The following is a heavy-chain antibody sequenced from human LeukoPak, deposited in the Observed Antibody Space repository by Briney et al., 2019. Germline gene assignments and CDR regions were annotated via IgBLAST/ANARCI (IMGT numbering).Heavy chain of an antibody. CDR3: ARKGGGSGSYDYFDF. CDR1: GFTLSNYV. CDR2: ISEDGSYG. Sequence: GGSLRLSCAASGFTLSNYVTHWVRQAPGKGLEWVAVISEDGSYGYTADSVKGRFTISRDNSKNTLYLQMNSLRAEDTAVYYCARKGGGSGSYDYFDFWGQGSLVTVS. D-gene: IGHD6-19*01. J-gene: IGHJ4*02. V-gene: IGHV3-30*04.